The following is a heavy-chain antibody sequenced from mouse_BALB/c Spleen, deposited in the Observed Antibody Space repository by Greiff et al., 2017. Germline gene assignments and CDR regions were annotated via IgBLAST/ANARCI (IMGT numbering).Heavy chain of an antibody. D-gene: IGHD2-2*01. V-gene: IGHV3-2*02. CDR3: ARYGYDGFAY. J-gene: IGHJ3*01. Sequence: DVQLVESGPGLVKPSQSLSLTCTVTGYSITSDYAWNWIRQFPGNKLEWMGYISYSGSTSYNPSLKSRISITRDTSKNQFFLQLNSVTTEDTATYYCARYGYDGFAYWGQGTLVTVSA. CDR1: GYSITSDYA. CDR2: ISYSGST.